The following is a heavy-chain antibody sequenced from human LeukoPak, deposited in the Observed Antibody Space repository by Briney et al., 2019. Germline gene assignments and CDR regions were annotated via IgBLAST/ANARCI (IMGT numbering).Heavy chain of an antibody. CDR2: IYYSGST. CDR3: ARSSGYRQYHFDY. V-gene: IGHV4-59*08. CDR1: GGSISSYY. J-gene: IGHJ4*02. Sequence: SETLSLTCTVSGGSISSYYWSWIRQPPGKGLEWIGYIYYSGSTNYNPSLKSRVTISVDTSKNQFSLKLSSVTAADTAVYYCARSSGYRQYHFDYWGQGTLVTVSS. D-gene: IGHD3-22*01.